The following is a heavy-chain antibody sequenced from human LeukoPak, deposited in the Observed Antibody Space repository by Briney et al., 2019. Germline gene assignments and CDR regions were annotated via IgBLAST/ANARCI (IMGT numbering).Heavy chain of an antibody. CDR2: IFHSGTT. CDR1: GNSISSGYY. J-gene: IGHJ4*02. D-gene: IGHD6-19*01. V-gene: IGHV4-38-2*01. CDR3: ANQYSSGWFYFDY. Sequence: SETLSLTCAVSGNSISSGYYWGWIRQSPGKRLEWIGSIFHSGTTYYNPSLKSRVTISVDTSKDQFSLKLSSVTAADTAVYYCANQYSSGWFYFDYWGQGTLVTVSS.